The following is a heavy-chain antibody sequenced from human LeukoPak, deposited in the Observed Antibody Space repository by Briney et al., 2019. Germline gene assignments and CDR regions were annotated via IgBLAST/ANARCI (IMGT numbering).Heavy chain of an antibody. V-gene: IGHV3-21*05. CDR3: TRDPHALDF. CDR2: IRRDGSRI. Sequence: PGGSLRLSCAASVFTFSSYSMNCVRQAPGKGLEWISYIRRDGSRIYYADSVEGRFIISRDNAKNSLYLQMDSLRVEDTAVYYCTRDPHALDFWGQGTLVTVSS. J-gene: IGHJ4*02. CDR1: VFTFSSYS.